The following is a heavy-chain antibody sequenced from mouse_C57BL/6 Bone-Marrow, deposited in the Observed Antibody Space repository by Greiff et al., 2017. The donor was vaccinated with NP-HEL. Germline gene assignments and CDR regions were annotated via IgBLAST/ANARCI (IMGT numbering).Heavy chain of an antibody. J-gene: IGHJ2*01. Sequence: DVQLVESGGGLVKPGGSLKLSCAASGFTFSDYGMHWVRQAPEKGLEWVAYISSGSSTIYYADTVKGRFTISSDNAKNTLFLQMTSLRSEDTAMYYCASLLWSDYWGQGTTLTVSS. D-gene: IGHD1-1*02. CDR3: ASLLWSDY. CDR2: ISSGSSTI. V-gene: IGHV5-17*01. CDR1: GFTFSDYG.